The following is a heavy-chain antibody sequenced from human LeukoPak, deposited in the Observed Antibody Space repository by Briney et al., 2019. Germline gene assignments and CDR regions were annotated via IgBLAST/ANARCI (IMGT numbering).Heavy chain of an antibody. J-gene: IGHJ4*02. CDR1: GYTFTSYG. Sequence: ASVKVSCKASGYTFTSYGISWVRQAPGQGLEWMGWISAYNGNTNYAQKLQGRVTMTTDTSTSTAYMELRSLRSDDTAVYYCARDSYYYGSGSYQHWGQGTLVTVSS. CDR2: ISAYNGNT. CDR3: ARDSYYYGSGSYQH. D-gene: IGHD3-10*01. V-gene: IGHV1-18*01.